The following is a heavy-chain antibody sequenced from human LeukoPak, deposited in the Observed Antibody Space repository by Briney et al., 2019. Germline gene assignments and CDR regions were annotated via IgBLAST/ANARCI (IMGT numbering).Heavy chain of an antibody. D-gene: IGHD3-9*01. Sequence: GESLKISCKGSGYIFTSYWIGLVRQMPGKGLEWVGIIYPGDSDTRYSPSFQGQVTISADKSISTAYLQWSSLKASDTAMYYCATCARGYDILTGYSNDAFDIWGQGTMVTVSS. V-gene: IGHV5-51*01. CDR2: IYPGDSDT. J-gene: IGHJ3*02. CDR1: GYIFTSYW. CDR3: ATCARGYDILTGYSNDAFDI.